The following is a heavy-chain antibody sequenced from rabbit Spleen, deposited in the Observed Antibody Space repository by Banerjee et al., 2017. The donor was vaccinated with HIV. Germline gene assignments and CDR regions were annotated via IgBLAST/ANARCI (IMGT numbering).Heavy chain of an antibody. D-gene: IGHD4-1*01. CDR2: INTYTGKP. V-gene: IGHV1S40*01. Sequence: QSLEESGGGLVKPGGTLTLTCKASGIDFSGTYWPCWVRQAPGKGLQWIACINTYTGKPVYATWPKGRFTISRTSSTTVTLQMTSLTGADTATYFCARDLAGVIGWNFGWWGPGTLVTVS. J-gene: IGHJ4*01. CDR3: ARDLAGVIGWNFGW. CDR1: GIDFSGTYW.